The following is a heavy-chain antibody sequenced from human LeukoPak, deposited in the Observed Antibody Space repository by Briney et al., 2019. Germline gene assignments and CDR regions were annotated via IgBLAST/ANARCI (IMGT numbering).Heavy chain of an antibody. D-gene: IGHD6-13*01. J-gene: IGHJ3*02. CDR1: GFTFDDYA. CDR3: AKAASPMIAADNAFDI. CDR2: ISWNSGSI. Sequence: GGSLRLSCAASGFTFDDYAMHWVRQAPGKGLEWVSGISWNSGSIGYADSVKARFTISRDNAKNSLYLQMNSLRAEDTALYYCAKAASPMIAADNAFDIWGQGTMVTVSS. V-gene: IGHV3-9*01.